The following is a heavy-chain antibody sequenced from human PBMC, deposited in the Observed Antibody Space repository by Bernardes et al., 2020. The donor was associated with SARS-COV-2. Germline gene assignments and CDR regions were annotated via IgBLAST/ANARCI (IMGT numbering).Heavy chain of an antibody. Sequence: PAKDSCKASGGTFSSYAISWVRQAPGQGLEWMGRIIPILGIANYAQKFQGRVTITADKSTSTAYMELSSLRSEDTAVYYCARVEGGMVQGVPKDYWGQGTLVTGYS. CDR1: GGTFSSYA. V-gene: IGHV1-69*04. J-gene: IGHJ4*02. CDR2: IIPILGIA. D-gene: IGHD3-10*01. CDR3: ARVEGGMVQGVPKDY.